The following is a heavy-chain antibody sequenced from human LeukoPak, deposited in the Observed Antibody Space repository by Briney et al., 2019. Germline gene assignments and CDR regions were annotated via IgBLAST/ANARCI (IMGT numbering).Heavy chain of an antibody. J-gene: IGHJ4*02. CDR1: GFSFSSCE. V-gene: IGHV3-48*03. CDR2: ISSSGSTI. CDR3: ARDQVTGYYGSGRQPLDY. Sequence: GGSLRLSCAASGFSFSSCEMNWVRQAPGKGLEWVSYISSSGSTIYYADSVKGPFTISRDNSKNTLYLQMTSLRAEDTAVYYCARDQVTGYYGSGRQPLDYSGQGTLVTVSS. D-gene: IGHD3-10*01.